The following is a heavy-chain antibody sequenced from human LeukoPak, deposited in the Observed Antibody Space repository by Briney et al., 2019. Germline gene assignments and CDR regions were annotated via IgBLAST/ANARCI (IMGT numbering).Heavy chain of an antibody. CDR1: GGSISSSSYY. CDR3: ARLGGDYDFWSGYYPYFDY. CDR2: IYYSGST. D-gene: IGHD3-3*01. J-gene: IGHJ4*02. V-gene: IGHV4-39*01. Sequence: PSETLSLTCTVSGGSISSSSYYWGWIRQPPGKGLEWIGSIYYSGSTYYNPSLKSRVTISVDTSKNQFSLKLSSVTAADTAVYYCARLGGDYDFWSGYYPYFDYWGQGTLVTVSS.